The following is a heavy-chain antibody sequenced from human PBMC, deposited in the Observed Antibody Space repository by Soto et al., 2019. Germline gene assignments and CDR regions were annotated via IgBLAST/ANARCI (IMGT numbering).Heavy chain of an antibody. J-gene: IGHJ4*02. CDR2: ISGSGGST. CDR1: GFTFSSYA. CDR3: AKDKSRIFGVVINPFFDY. D-gene: IGHD3-3*02. Sequence: VQLLESGGGLVQPGGSLRLSCAASGFTFSSYAMSWVRQAPGKGLEWVSAISGSGGSTYYADSVKGRFTISRDNSKNTLYLQMNSLRAEDTAVYYCAKDKSRIFGVVINPFFDYWGQGTLVTVSS. V-gene: IGHV3-23*01.